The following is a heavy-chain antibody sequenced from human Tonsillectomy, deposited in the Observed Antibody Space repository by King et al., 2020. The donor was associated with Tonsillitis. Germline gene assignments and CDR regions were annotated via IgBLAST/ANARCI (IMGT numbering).Heavy chain of an antibody. CDR3: GRIYCGGDCYSGPWDY. CDR1: GYTFTDYG. Sequence: QLVQSGAEVKKPGASVKVSCKASGYTFTDYGVSWVRQAPGQGLEWMGWISTYNGNTNYAQKLQGRVTMTTDTSTSTAYMERRGLSSDDTAGYYCGRIYCGGDCYSGPWDYWGQGTLVTVSS. D-gene: IGHD2-21*02. V-gene: IGHV1-18*01. CDR2: ISTYNGNT. J-gene: IGHJ4*02.